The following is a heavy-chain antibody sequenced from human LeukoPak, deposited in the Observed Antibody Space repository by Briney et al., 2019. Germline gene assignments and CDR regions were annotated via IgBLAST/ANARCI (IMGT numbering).Heavy chain of an antibody. CDR3: ATNPLSGSYYDY. Sequence: ASVKVSCKVSGYTLAELSMHWVRQAPGKGLGCMGGFDPEDGETIYAQKFQGRVTMTEDTSTDTAYMELSSLRSEDTAVYYCATNPLSGSYYDYWGQGTLVTVSS. D-gene: IGHD1-26*01. J-gene: IGHJ4*02. CDR1: GYTLAELS. V-gene: IGHV1-24*01. CDR2: FDPEDGET.